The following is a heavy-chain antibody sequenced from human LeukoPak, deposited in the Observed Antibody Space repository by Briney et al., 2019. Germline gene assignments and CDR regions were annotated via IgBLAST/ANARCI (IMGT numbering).Heavy chain of an antibody. V-gene: IGHV3-33*01. J-gene: IGHJ4*02. D-gene: IGHD3-22*01. Sequence: GGSLRLSCAASGFTFSSYGMHWVRQAPGKGLEWVAVIWYDGSNKYYADSVRGRFTISRDNSKNTLYLQMNSLRAEDTAVYYCARDPSGFEIDYWGQGTLVTVSS. CDR2: IWYDGSNK. CDR3: ARDPSGFEIDY. CDR1: GFTFSSYG.